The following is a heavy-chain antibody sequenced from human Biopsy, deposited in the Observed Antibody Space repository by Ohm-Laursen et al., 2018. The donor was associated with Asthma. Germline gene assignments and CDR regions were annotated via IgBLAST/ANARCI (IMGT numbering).Heavy chain of an antibody. D-gene: IGHD3-3*01. CDR2: IYYSGST. CDR1: GGSISSSSYY. CDR3: ARFTASITIFGVVNNWFDP. Sequence: SGTLSLTCTVSGGSISSSSYYWGWIRQPKGKGLEWIGSIYYSGSTYYNPSLKSRFTISVDKYKNHLSLKLSSVTAADTAVYYCARFTASITIFGVVNNWFDPWGQGTLVTVSS. J-gene: IGHJ5*02. V-gene: IGHV4-39*01.